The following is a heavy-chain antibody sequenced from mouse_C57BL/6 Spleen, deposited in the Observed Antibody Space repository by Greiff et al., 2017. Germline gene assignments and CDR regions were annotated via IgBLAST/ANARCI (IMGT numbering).Heavy chain of an antibody. D-gene: IGHD1-1*01. CDR2: IYPGSGNT. CDR3: ALCSYSCFDY. Sequence: VQLQQPRAELARPGASVKMSCKASGYTFTSYSMNWVKQRPGQGLEWIGYIYPGSGNTKYNQKFKNKATLTADKSSSTAYMQLSSLTSEDSAVYYCALCSYSCFDYWGQGTTLTVSA. J-gene: IGHJ2*01. V-gene: IGHV1-4*01. CDR1: GYTFTSYS.